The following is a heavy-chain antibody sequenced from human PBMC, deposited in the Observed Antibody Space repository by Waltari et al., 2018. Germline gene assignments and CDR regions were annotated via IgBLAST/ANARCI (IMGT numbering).Heavy chain of an antibody. CDR3: ARDYCDRTNCHGMDV. J-gene: IGHJ6*02. V-gene: IGHV3-30*04. Sequence: QVQLVESGGGVVQPGRSLRLSCAASEFTFSSYAMRWVRQAPGKGLEWVAVISYNERNIYYVDSVKGRFTISRDNSQKMLYLQMNSLRAEDTAVYYCARDYCDRTNCHGMDVWGRGTTVTVSS. CDR2: ISYNERNI. D-gene: IGHD3-22*01. CDR1: EFTFSSYA.